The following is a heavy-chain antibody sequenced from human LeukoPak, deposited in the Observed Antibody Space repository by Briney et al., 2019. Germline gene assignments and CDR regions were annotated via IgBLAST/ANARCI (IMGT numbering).Heavy chain of an antibody. D-gene: IGHD2/OR15-2a*01. CDR1: GYSFSTYA. CDR2: IAADDNT. Sequence: GASVKVSCKASGYSFSTYAVHWVRQAPGQRPEWMGWIAADDNTKYSQDLQGRFTITRDTSASTAYMELSSLRSDDMAVYYCVRDNREGAFDIWGQGTMVTVSP. CDR3: VRDNREGAFDI. J-gene: IGHJ3*02. V-gene: IGHV1-3*03.